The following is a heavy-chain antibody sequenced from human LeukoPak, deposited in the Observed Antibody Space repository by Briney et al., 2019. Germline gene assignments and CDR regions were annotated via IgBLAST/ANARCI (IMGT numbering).Heavy chain of an antibody. CDR2: FDPEDGET. CDR3: ATAFGELSEAFDI. Sequence: GASVKVSCKVSGYTLTELSMHWVRQAPGKGLGWMGGFDPEDGETIYAQKFQGRVTMTEDTSTDTAYMELSSLRSEDTAVYYCATAFGELSEAFDIWGQGTMVTVSS. CDR1: GYTLTELS. V-gene: IGHV1-24*01. J-gene: IGHJ3*02. D-gene: IGHD3-10*01.